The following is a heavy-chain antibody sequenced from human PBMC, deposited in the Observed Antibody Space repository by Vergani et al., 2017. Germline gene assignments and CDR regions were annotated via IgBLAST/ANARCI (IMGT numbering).Heavy chain of an antibody. Sequence: QVQLVESGGGLVKPGGSLRLSCAASGFTFSDYYMNWVRQAPGKGLEWVSYISSSSTFIYYADSVKGRFTISRDNAKNSLFLQMNSLRVEDTAVYYCASWRNYDILTWGQGTLVTVSS. J-gene: IGHJ5*02. CDR3: ASWRNYDILT. V-gene: IGHV3-11*06. D-gene: IGHD3-9*01. CDR1: GFTFSDYY. CDR2: ISSSSTFI.